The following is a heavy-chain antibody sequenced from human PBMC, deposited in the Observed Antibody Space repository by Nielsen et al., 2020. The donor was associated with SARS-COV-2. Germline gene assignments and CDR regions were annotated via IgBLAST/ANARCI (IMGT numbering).Heavy chain of an antibody. Sequence: SETLSLTCAVSGGSISSGGYSWSWIRQPPGKGLEWIGYIYHSGSTYYNPSLKSRVTISVDRSKNQFSLKLSSVTAADTAVYYCARGAVIGYFQHWGQGTLVTASS. V-gene: IGHV4-30-2*01. CDR1: GGSISSGGYS. J-gene: IGHJ1*01. CDR2: IYHSGST. CDR3: ARGAVIGYFQH. D-gene: IGHD2-21*01.